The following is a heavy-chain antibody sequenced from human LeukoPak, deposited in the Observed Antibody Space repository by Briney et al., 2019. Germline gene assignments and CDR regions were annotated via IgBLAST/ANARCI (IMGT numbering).Heavy chain of an antibody. D-gene: IGHD5-24*01. CDR2: ISYDGNNK. Sequence: PGRSLRLSCAASGFTFSSYDMHWVRQAPGKGLEWVAVISYDGNNKYYADSVKGRFTISRDNSEKTLYLQMNSLRAEDTAVYYCARDAYNEEDWYFDLRGRGILVTVSS. V-gene: IGHV3-30-3*01. J-gene: IGHJ2*01. CDR3: ARDAYNEEDWYFDL. CDR1: GFTFSSYD.